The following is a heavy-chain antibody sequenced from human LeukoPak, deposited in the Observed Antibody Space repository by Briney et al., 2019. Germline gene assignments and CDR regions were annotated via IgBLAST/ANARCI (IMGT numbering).Heavy chain of an antibody. J-gene: IGHJ4*02. CDR2: ISASGGT. Sequence: PGGSLRLSCAASGFTFSSYWMSWVRQAPGKGLEWVSAISASGGTHYADSVKGRFTISRDNSKNTLFLQMNNLRAEDTAVYYCGSPQYYDFWGGADYWGQGTLVTVSS. CDR1: GFTFSSYW. CDR3: GSPQYYDFWGGADY. V-gene: IGHV3-23*01. D-gene: IGHD3-3*01.